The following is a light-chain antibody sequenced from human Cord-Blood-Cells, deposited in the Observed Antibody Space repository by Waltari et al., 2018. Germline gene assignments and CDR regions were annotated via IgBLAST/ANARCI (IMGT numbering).Light chain of an antibody. CDR3: QQYYSTPYT. J-gene: IGKJ2*01. V-gene: IGKV4-1*01. CDR1: QSVLYSSNNKNY. CDR2: WAS. Sequence: DIVMTQSPASLAVSLGVRATLNCKSSQSVLYSSNNKNYLAWYQQKPGQPPKLLIYWASTRESGVPDRFSGSGSGTDFTLTISSLQAEDVAVYYCQQYYSTPYTFGQGTKLEIK.